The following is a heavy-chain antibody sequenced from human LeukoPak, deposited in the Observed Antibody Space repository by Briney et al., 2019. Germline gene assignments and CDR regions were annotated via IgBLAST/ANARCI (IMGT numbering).Heavy chain of an antibody. V-gene: IGHV4-39*01. CDR1: XGSIXSSXSX. CDR2: IFYSXNT. J-gene: IGHJ4*02. CDR3: VRXLKXYDDYAHFDY. Sequence: KSSETLSLTCTVSXGSIXSSXSXWXXXRXPXXKXLXWIASIFYSXNTYYNPSLTSRVTISVDTSKNQFSLKVRSVTAADTAVYYCVRXLKXYDDYAHFDYWGQGTLVTASS. D-gene: IGHD4-17*01.